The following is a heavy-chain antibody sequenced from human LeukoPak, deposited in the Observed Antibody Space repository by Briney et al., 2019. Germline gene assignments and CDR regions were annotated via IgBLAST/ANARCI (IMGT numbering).Heavy chain of an antibody. CDR1: GGSFSGYY. V-gene: IGHV4-34*01. CDR2: INHSGST. D-gene: IGHD6-13*01. J-gene: IGHJ5*02. CDR3: ARDQSPGIAAAHNWFDP. Sequence: SETLSLTCAVYGGSFSGYYWSWIRQPPGKGLEWIGEINHSGSTNYNPSLKSRVTISVDTSKNQFSLKLSSVTAADTAVYYCARDQSPGIAAAHNWFDPWGQGALVTVSS.